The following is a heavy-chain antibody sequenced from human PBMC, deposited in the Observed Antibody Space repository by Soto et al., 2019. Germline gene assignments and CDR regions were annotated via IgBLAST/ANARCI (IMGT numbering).Heavy chain of an antibody. V-gene: IGHV1-69*06. D-gene: IGHD2-2*01. CDR2: IIPIFGTA. CDR3: ARAREVPAARVTYYYYYGMDV. CDR1: GGTLSSYA. J-gene: IGHJ6*02. Sequence: GTSVEVSCEASGGTLSSYAISWVRQAPRQGLEWMGGIIPIFGTANYAQKFQGRVTITADKSTSTAYMELSSLRSEDTAVYYCARAREVPAARVTYYYYYGMDVWGQGTTVPVSS.